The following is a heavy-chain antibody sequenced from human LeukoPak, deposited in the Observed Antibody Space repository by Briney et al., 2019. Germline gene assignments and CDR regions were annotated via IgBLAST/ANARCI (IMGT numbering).Heavy chain of an antibody. Sequence: SETLSLTCTVSGGSISSYYWSWIRQSPGKGLEWIGYIYYSGSTNYNPSLKSRVTISVDTSKNQFPLKLSSVTAADTAVYYCARDLYSSSWYQTQYFDYWGQGTLVTVSS. V-gene: IGHV4-59*12. CDR1: GGSISSYY. D-gene: IGHD6-13*01. CDR2: IYYSGST. CDR3: ARDLYSSSWYQTQYFDY. J-gene: IGHJ4*02.